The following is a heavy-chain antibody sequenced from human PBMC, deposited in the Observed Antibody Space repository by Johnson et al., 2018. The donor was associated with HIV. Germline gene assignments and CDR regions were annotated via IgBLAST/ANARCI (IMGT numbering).Heavy chain of an antibody. V-gene: IGHV3-66*01. J-gene: IGHJ3*01. CDR1: GFTVSSNE. CDR3: ARDGRDLVTRGSFDV. CDR2: LYSGGST. Sequence: VQLVESRGVLVQPGGSLRLSCAASGFTVSSNEMSWVRQATGKGLEWVSVLYSGGSTDYADSVQGRFTISRDDSKNTLYLQMNSLKTEDTDVYYCARDGRDLVTRGSFDVWGQGTVVTVSS. D-gene: IGHD3-9*01.